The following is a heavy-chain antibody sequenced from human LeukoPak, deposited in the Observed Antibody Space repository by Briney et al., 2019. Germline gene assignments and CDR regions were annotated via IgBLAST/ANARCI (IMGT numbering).Heavy chain of an antibody. Sequence: PGGSLRLSCAASGFTFSDYYMSWVRQAPGKGLEWVSYIRHSGSTIYYADSVKGRFTISRDNAKNSLYLQMNSLRAEDTAVYYCARDRDYYDSSGLQYFQHSGPGTLVTVSS. CDR1: GFTFSDYY. CDR3: ARDRDYYDSSGLQYFQH. V-gene: IGHV3-11*01. J-gene: IGHJ1*01. D-gene: IGHD3-22*01. CDR2: IRHSGSTI.